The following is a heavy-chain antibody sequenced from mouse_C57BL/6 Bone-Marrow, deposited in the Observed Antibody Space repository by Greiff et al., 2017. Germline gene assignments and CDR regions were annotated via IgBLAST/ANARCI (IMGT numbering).Heavy chain of an antibody. Sequence: EVQRVESGAGLVKPGGSVKLSCAASGFTFSSYAMSWVRQTPEKSLEWVGTISAGGSYTYYPDNVKGRFTISRDNAKNTLYLQMSHLKSEDTAMYYCARAWKGVALYWYFDVWGTGTTVTVSS. CDR1: GFTFSSYA. J-gene: IGHJ1*03. CDR2: ISAGGSYT. D-gene: IGHD1-1*01. CDR3: ARAWKGVALYWYFDV. V-gene: IGHV5-4*01.